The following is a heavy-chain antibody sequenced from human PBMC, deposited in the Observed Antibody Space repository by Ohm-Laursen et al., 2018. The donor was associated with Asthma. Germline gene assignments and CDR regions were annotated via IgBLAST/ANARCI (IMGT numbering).Heavy chain of an antibody. J-gene: IGHJ4*02. Sequence: SLRLSCAASGFTFSSYGMHWVRQAPGKGLEWVAVISYDGSNKYYADSVNGRFTVSRDDSKNTLYLQMNSLRPDDTAVCYCARDVMEWYLPAFDFWGQGTLVTVSS. CDR3: ARDVMEWYLPAFDF. CDR2: ISYDGSNK. CDR1: GFTFSSYG. D-gene: IGHD3-3*01. V-gene: IGHV3-30*03.